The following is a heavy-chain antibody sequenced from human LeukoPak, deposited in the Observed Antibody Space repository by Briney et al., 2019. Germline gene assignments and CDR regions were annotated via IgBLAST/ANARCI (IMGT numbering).Heavy chain of an antibody. J-gene: IGHJ4*02. V-gene: IGHV3-23*01. CDR3: AAEGLYYYDSSPFDY. CDR1: GFTFSSYA. Sequence: PGGSLRLSCAASGFTFSSYAMSWVRQAPGKGLEWVSAISGSGGSTYYADSVKGRFTISRDNSKNTLYLQMNSLRAEDTAVYYCAAEGLYYYDSSPFDYWGQGTLVTVSS. CDR2: ISGSGGST. D-gene: IGHD3-22*01.